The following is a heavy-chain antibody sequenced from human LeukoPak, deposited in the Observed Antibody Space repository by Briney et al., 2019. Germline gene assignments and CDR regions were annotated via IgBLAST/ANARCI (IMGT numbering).Heavy chain of an antibody. D-gene: IGHD2-2*01. CDR2: IHHSGNT. J-gene: IGHJ5*02. V-gene: IGHV4-38-2*01. Sequence: PSETLSLTCPVSGDSIGSDYYWGWIRQSPGKGLEWIGSIHHSGNTYYNPSLKSRVTISVDTSKNQFSLKLSSVTAADTAVYYCARTVRDIVVVPAATHMMPGWFDPWGQGTLVTVSS. CDR1: GDSIGSDYY. CDR3: ARTVRDIVVVPAATHMMPGWFDP.